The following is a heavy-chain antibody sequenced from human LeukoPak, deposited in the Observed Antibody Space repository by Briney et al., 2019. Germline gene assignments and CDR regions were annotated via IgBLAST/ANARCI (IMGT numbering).Heavy chain of an antibody. CDR3: ARGSYGYDY. CDR2: INSDGSST. Sequence: GGSLRLSCAASGFTFSSYWMHWFRQGPGKGLVWVSRINSDGSSTTYADSVKGRFTISRDNAKNTLYLQMNSLRAEDTAVYYCARGSYGYDYWGQGTLVTVSS. V-gene: IGHV3-74*01. D-gene: IGHD5-18*01. CDR1: GFTFSSYW. J-gene: IGHJ4*02.